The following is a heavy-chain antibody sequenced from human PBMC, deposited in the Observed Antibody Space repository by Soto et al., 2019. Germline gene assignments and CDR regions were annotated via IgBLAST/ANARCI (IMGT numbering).Heavy chain of an antibody. CDR1: GFTFSSYA. CDR3: AKAEEPQGYCSGGSCYYYYGMDV. V-gene: IGHV3-23*01. J-gene: IGHJ6*02. Sequence: GGSLRLSCAASGFTFSSYAMSWVRQAPGKGLEWVSAISGSGGSTYYADSVKGRFTISRDNSKNTLYLQMNSLRAEDKTVYYCAKAEEPQGYCSGGSCYYYYGMDVWGQGTTVTVSS. CDR2: ISGSGGST. D-gene: IGHD2-15*01.